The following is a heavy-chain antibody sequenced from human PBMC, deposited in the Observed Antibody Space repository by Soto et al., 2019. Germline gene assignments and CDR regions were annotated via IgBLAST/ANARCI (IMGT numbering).Heavy chain of an antibody. CDR1: GGSFSGYY. Sequence: QVQLQQWGAGLLKPSATLSLTCAVYGGSFSGYYWSWIRQPPGKGLEWIGEINHSGNTNYNPSLKSLVTRSVDTSKNQCALKLSSVTAADTAVYYCARGERGSGYYRDFDYWGQGTLVTVSS. J-gene: IGHJ4*02. V-gene: IGHV4-34*01. D-gene: IGHD3-22*01. CDR2: INHSGNT. CDR3: ARGERGSGYYRDFDY.